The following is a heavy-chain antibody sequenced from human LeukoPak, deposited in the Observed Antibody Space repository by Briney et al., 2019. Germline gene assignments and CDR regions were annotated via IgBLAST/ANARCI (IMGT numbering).Heavy chain of an antibody. CDR2: IWDDGSNK. D-gene: IGHD3-16*02. J-gene: IGHJ4*02. Sequence: GGSLRLSCAASGFTFSSYVMHWVRQAPGKGLEWVAVIWDDGSNKYYADSVKGRFTISRDNSKNTLSLQINSLRAEDTAVYYCARDPRNYDYVWGSYRLDYWGQGTLVTVSS. CDR1: GFTFSSYV. V-gene: IGHV3-33*01. CDR3: ARDPRNYDYVWGSYRLDY.